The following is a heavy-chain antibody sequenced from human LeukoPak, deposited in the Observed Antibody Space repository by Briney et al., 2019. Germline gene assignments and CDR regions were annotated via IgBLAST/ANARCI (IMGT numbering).Heavy chain of an antibody. CDR1: GFTFSSYA. Sequence: GGSLRLSCAASGFTFSSYAMSWVRQAPGKGLEWVSAISGSGGSTYYADSVKGRFTISRDNSKNTLYPQMNSLRAEDTAVYYCAKYPEGSGSYYWVYFDYRGQGTLVTVSS. J-gene: IGHJ4*02. CDR3: AKYPEGSGSYYWVYFDY. CDR2: ISGSGGST. D-gene: IGHD3-10*01. V-gene: IGHV3-23*01.